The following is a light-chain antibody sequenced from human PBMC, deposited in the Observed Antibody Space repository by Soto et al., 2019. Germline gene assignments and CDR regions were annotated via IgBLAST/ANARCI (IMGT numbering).Light chain of an antibody. J-gene: IGKJ2*01. V-gene: IGKV1-12*01. CDR2: DAS. Sequence: DIQMTPSPSSVSASVGDRVTITCRASQGISSWLAWYQQKQGKATKLVIFDASSLQSGVPSRFSGSGSGTDFTLTIISLQPEDFAACYCQQANSFPHTFSQGTKLEIK. CDR1: QGISSW. CDR3: QQANSFPHT.